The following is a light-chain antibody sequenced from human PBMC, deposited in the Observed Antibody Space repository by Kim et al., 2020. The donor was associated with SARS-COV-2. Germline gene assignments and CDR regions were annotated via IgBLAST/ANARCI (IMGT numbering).Light chain of an antibody. V-gene: IGKV1-5*01. CDR1: QSVSSY. CDR3: QQYITDRT. J-gene: IGKJ1*01. Sequence: DIQMTQSPSTLSASVGDRVTITCRASQSVSSYLAWYQQRPGKAPNLLIYDASRLESGVPSRFSGSGSGTEFTLTISNLQPDDFASYYCQQYITDRTFGQGTKVDIK. CDR2: DAS.